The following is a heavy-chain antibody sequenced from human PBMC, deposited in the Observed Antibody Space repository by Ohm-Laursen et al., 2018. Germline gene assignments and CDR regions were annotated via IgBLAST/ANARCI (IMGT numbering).Heavy chain of an antibody. D-gene: IGHD4-17*01. J-gene: IGHJ4*02. CDR3: AKRHDYGDYTPYFDY. V-gene: IGHV3-23*01. Sequence: SLRLSCAASGFTFSSYVMSWVRQAPGKGLEWVSAIKSSGTNTYYADSVKGRFTISRDNSKNMLYLQMNSLRAEDTAVYYCAKRHDYGDYTPYFDYWGQGTLVTVSS. CDR2: IKSSGTNT. CDR1: GFTFSSYV.